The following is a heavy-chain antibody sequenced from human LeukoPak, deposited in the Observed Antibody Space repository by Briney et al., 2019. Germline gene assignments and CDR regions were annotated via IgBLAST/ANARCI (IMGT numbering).Heavy chain of an antibody. CDR3: ARGRWGWLQLPPFDY. Sequence: PSETLSLTCAVYGGSFSVYYWSWIRQPPGKGLEWIGEINHSGSTNYNPSLKSRVTISVDTSKNQFSLKLSSVAAADTAVYYCARGRWGWLQLPPFDYWGQGTLVTVSS. D-gene: IGHD5-24*01. V-gene: IGHV4-34*01. CDR1: GGSFSVYY. J-gene: IGHJ4*02. CDR2: INHSGST.